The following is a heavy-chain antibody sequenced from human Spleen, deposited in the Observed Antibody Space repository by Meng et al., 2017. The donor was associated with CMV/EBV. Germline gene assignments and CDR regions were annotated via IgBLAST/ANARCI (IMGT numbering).Heavy chain of an antibody. CDR1: GGTFSSYA. CDR2: IIPIFGTA. V-gene: IGHV1-69*05. Sequence: SVKVSCKASGGTFSSYAISWVRQAPGQGLEWMGGIIPIFGTANYAQKFQGRVTITTDESTSTAYMELSSLRSEDTAVYYCARVREGGYNWGFDIWGQGTMVTVSS. CDR3: ARVREGGYNWGFDI. J-gene: IGHJ3*02. D-gene: IGHD1-1*01.